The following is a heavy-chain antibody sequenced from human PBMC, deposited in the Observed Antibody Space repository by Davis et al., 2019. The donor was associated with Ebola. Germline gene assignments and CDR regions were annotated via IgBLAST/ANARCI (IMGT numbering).Heavy chain of an antibody. CDR1: GYTFTSYD. Sequence: ASVKVSCKASGYTFTSYDINWVRQATGQGLEWMGWMNPNSGNTGYAQKFQGRVTITRNTSISTAYMELSSLRSEDTAVYYCARGLGGTTYYYYYYGMDVWGQGTTVTVSS. CDR3: ARGLGGTTYYYYYYGMDV. D-gene: IGHD1-7*01. J-gene: IGHJ6*02. CDR2: MNPNSGNT. V-gene: IGHV1-8*03.